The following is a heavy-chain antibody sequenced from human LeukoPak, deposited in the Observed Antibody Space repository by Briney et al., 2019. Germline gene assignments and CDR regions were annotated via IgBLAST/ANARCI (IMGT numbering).Heavy chain of an antibody. D-gene: IGHD2-2*01. CDR3: ARGNWCSSTSCYGAFDY. CDR1: GGSIIIGGYS. V-gene: IGHV4-30-2*01. J-gene: IGHJ4*02. CDR2: ISHSGST. Sequence: SQTLSLTCVLSGGSIIIGGYSWSWILQPPGKGLEWIGYISHSGSTSYNPYLKSRVTISVDRSKNQSSLKLSSVTAADTAVYYCARGNWCSSTSCYGAFDYWGQGTLVTVSS.